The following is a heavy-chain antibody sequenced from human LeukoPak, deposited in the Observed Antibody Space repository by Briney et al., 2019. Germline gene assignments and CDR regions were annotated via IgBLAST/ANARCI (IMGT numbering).Heavy chain of an antibody. Sequence: SVKVSCKASGGTFSSYAISWVRQAPGQGLEWMGGIIPIFGTANYVQKFQGRVTITADESTSTAYMELSSLRSEDTAVYYCATARFPAALGYGMDVWGQGTTVTVSS. CDR1: GGTFSSYA. CDR2: IIPIFGTA. J-gene: IGHJ6*02. D-gene: IGHD6-13*01. V-gene: IGHV1-69*01. CDR3: ATARFPAALGYGMDV.